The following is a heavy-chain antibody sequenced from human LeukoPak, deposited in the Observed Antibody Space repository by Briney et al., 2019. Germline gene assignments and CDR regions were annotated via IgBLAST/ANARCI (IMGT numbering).Heavy chain of an antibody. CDR2: MYNNGGT. J-gene: IGHJ4*02. Sequence: PSETLSLTCTVSGGSISSHYWSWIRQPPGKGLEWIGYMYNNGGTKYNPSLESRVTISADTSKNQFSLKVNSVTAADTAVYYCARSLNGHSFDYWGQGTLVTVSS. CDR1: GGSISSHY. CDR3: ARSLNGHSFDY. D-gene: IGHD2-8*01. V-gene: IGHV4-59*11.